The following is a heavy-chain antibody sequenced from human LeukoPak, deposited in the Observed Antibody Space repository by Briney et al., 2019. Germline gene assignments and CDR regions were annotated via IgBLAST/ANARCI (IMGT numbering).Heavy chain of an antibody. CDR3: AKGQPPSTVVTGIDY. Sequence: PGGSLRLSCAASGFTFSSYAMSWVRQAPGKGLEWVSAISGSGGSTYYADSVKGQFTISRDNSKNTLYLQMNSLRAEDTAVYYCAKGQPPSTVVTGIDYWGQGTLVTVSS. J-gene: IGHJ4*02. D-gene: IGHD4-23*01. CDR1: GFTFSSYA. V-gene: IGHV3-23*01. CDR2: ISGSGGST.